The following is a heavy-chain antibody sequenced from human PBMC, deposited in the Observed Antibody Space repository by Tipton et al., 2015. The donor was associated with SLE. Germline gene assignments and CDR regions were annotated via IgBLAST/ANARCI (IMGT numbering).Heavy chain of an antibody. CDR2: IIPMFGTA. CDR1: GGTFSSYA. D-gene: IGHD6-19*01. V-gene: IGHV1-69*01. CDR3: ASQYSSGWCFDY. Sequence: QLVQSGAEVKKPGSSVKVSCKASGGTFSSYAFSWVRQAPGQGLERMGGIIPMFGTANYAQKFMGGVTISADQYTNTVYMELSSLRSEDTAVYYCASQYSSGWCFDYWGQGTLVTVSS. J-gene: IGHJ4*02.